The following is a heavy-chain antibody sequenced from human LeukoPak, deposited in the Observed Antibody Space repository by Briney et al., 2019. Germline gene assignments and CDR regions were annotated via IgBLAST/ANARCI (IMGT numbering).Heavy chain of an antibody. Sequence: SGGSLRLSCAASGFTVSSNYMSWVRQAPGKGLEWVSVIYSGGSTYYADSVKGRFTISRDNSKNTLYLQMNSLRAEDTALYYCAKDLLGELGAFDIWGQGTMVTVSS. V-gene: IGHV3-53*05. CDR2: IYSGGST. CDR3: AKDLLGELGAFDI. D-gene: IGHD1-26*01. J-gene: IGHJ3*02. CDR1: GFTVSSNY.